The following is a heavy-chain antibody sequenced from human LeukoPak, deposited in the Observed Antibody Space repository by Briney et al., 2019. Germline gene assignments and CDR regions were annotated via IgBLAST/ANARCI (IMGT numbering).Heavy chain of an antibody. D-gene: IGHD2-21*01. J-gene: IGHJ5*02. V-gene: IGHV1-8*01. Sequence: ASVKVSCKASGYTFTSYDINWVRQATGQGLEWMGWMNPNSGNTGYAQKFQGRVTMTRNTSISTAYMELSSLRSEDTAVYYCAISCMAYKKFDPWGQGTLVTVSS. CDR2: MNPNSGNT. CDR1: GYTFTSYD. CDR3: AISCMAYKKFDP.